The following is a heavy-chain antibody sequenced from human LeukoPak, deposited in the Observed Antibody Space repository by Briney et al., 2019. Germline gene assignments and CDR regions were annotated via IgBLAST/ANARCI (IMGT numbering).Heavy chain of an antibody. Sequence: PSETLSLTCTVSGGSISSYYWSWIRQPAGKGLEWIGRIYTSGSTNYNPSLKSRVTISVDKSKNQFSLKLSSVTAADTAVYYCARANSGSYSPYYYYYMDFWGKGTTVTVSS. J-gene: IGHJ6*03. V-gene: IGHV4-4*07. CDR2: IYTSGST. CDR3: ARANSGSYSPYYYYYMDF. CDR1: GGSISSYY. D-gene: IGHD1-26*01.